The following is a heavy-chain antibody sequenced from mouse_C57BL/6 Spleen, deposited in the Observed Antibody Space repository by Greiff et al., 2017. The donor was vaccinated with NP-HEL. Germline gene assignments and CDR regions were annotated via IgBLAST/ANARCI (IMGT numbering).Heavy chain of an antibody. V-gene: IGHV2-5*01. CDR2: IWRGGST. CDR3: AKKKDDYDSYAMDY. D-gene: IGHD2-4*01. J-gene: IGHJ4*01. CDR1: GFSLTSYG. Sequence: VQLQQSGPGLVQPSQSLSITCTVSGFSLTSYGVHWVRQSPGKGLEWLGVIWRGGSTDYNAALMSRLSITKDNSKSQVFFKMNSLQADDTAIYYCAKKKDDYDSYAMDYWGQGTSVTVSS.